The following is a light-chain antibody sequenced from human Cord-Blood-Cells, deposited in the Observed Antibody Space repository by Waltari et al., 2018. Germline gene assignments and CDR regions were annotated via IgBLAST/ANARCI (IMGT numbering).Light chain of an antibody. J-gene: IGLJ2*01. CDR3: QAWDSSTVV. Sequence: SYELTQPPSVSVSPGQTASITCSGDKLGDKYACWYQQKPGQSPGLVILQDSKRPSGIPERFSGSNSGNTATLTISGTQAMDEADYYCQAWDSSTVVFGGGTKLTIL. CDR1: KLGDKY. CDR2: QDS. V-gene: IGLV3-1*01.